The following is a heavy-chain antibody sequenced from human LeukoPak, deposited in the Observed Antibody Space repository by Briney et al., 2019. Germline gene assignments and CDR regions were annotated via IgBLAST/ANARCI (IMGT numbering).Heavy chain of an antibody. D-gene: IGHD6-13*01. CDR1: GGSISSSSSY. V-gene: IGHV4-39*07. J-gene: IGHJ3*02. CDR3: ARRQQLVPKHDAFDI. CDR2: IYYSGST. Sequence: PSETLSLTCTVSGGSISSSSSYWGWIRQPPGKGLEWIGSIYYSGSTYYNPSLKSRVTISVDTSKNQFSLKLSSVTAADTAVYYCARRQQLVPKHDAFDIWGQGTMVTVSS.